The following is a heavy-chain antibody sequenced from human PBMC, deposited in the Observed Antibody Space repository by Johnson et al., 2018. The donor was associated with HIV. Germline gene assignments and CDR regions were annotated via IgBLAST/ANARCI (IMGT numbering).Heavy chain of an antibody. J-gene: IGHJ3*02. CDR1: GFSFSSYA. CDR2: LSYDGSTK. D-gene: IGHD3-22*01. CDR3: ARVYYYDNKDGFDI. Sequence: QVQLVESGGGVVQPGRSLGLSCAASGFSFSSYAMHWVRQALGKGLEWVASLSYDGSTKDYADSVKGRFTISRDISKNLLYLQMNSLRTEDTAVYYCARVYYYDNKDGFDIWGQGTTVTVSS. V-gene: IGHV3-30*04.